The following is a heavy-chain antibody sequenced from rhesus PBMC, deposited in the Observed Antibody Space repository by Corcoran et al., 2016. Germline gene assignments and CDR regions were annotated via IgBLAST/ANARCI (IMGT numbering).Heavy chain of an antibody. CDR1: GGSVSSSNW. D-gene: IGHD4-29*01. Sequence: QVQLQESGPGLVKPSETLSLTCAVSGGSVSSSNWWSWIRQPPGKGLEWIGYISGSSGSTYYNPSLKRRVTISTDTSKNQFSLKLSSVTAADTAVYYCARDWTDYGLDYWGQGVLVTVSS. CDR2: ISGSSGST. J-gene: IGHJ4*01. V-gene: IGHV4-65*01. CDR3: ARDWTDYGLDY.